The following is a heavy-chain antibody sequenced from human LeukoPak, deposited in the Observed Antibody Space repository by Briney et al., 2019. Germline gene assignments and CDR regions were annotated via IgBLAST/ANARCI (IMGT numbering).Heavy chain of an antibody. CDR3: ARGGLMDTAMVGWGNYYYYYGMDV. CDR2: MNPKSGNT. Sequence: ASVKVSCKASGYTFTSYDINWVRQATGQGLEWMGWMNPKSGNTGYTQKFQGRVTMTRNTSISTAYMELSSLRSEDTAVYYCARGGLMDTAMVGWGNYYYYYGMDVWGQGTTVTVSS. V-gene: IGHV1-8*01. D-gene: IGHD5-18*01. J-gene: IGHJ6*02. CDR1: GYTFTSYD.